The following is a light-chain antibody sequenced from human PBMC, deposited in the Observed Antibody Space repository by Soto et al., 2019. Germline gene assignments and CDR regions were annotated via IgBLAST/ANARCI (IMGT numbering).Light chain of an antibody. V-gene: IGLV2-23*01. Sequence: LTQPASVSGSPGQSITISCTGTSSDIGTYNLVSWYQHYPGKAPKLMIYEGIKRPSGVSNRFSGSKSGNTAFLTISGLQAEDEADYYCCSYAGSGTDNYVFGSGTKVTVL. CDR2: EGI. CDR3: CSYAGSGTDNYV. CDR1: SSDIGTYNL. J-gene: IGLJ1*01.